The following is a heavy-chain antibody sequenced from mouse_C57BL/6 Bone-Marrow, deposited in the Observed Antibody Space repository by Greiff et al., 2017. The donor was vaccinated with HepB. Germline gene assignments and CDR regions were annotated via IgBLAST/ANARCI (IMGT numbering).Heavy chain of an antibody. Sequence: EVQLKESGPELVKPGASVKISCKASGYSFTGYYMNWVKQSPEKSLEWIGEINPSTGGTTYNQKFKAKATLTVDKSSSTAYMQLKSLTSEDSAVYYCAREDYGSSLYAMDYWGQGTSVTVSS. J-gene: IGHJ4*01. CDR3: AREDYGSSLYAMDY. D-gene: IGHD1-1*01. V-gene: IGHV1-42*01. CDR2: INPSTGGT. CDR1: GYSFTGYY.